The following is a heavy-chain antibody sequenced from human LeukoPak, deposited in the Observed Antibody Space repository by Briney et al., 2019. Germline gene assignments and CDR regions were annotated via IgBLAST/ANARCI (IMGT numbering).Heavy chain of an antibody. CDR3: AGDYIWGRLF. CDR1: EFTFRSYA. D-gene: IGHD3-16*01. V-gene: IGHV3-74*01. CDR2: ITSDGSTT. J-gene: IGHJ4*01. Sequence: GGSLRLSCAASEFTFRSYAMSWVRQTPGKGLMWVSRITSDGSTTWYADSVKGRFTVSRDNAKNTLFLEMNSLRDEDTAVYYCAGDYIWGRLFWGQGTLVTVSS.